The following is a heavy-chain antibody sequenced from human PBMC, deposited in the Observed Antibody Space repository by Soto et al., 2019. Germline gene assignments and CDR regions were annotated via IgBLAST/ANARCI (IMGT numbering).Heavy chain of an antibody. CDR3: VKDMLMWRLDS. J-gene: IGHJ5*01. CDR2: INTDGSVA. V-gene: IGHV3-74*03. CDR1: GLTFRSYW. Sequence: EVQLVESGGGLVQPGESLRLSCAASGLTFRSYWMHWVRQAPGKGLVWVSRINTDGSVAMYVDSVKGRFTISRDNAKNTLYLHMNSLRAEDTAVYYCVKDMLMWRLDSSGHGTLVTVSS. D-gene: IGHD2-15*01.